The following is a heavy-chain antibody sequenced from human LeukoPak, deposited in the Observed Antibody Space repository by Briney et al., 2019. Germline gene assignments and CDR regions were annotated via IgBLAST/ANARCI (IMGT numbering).Heavy chain of an antibody. CDR1: GFTFSSYG. Sequence: GGSLRLSCAASGFTFSSYGMHWVRQAPGKGLEWVSCISSSSNYIYYADSVKGRFTISRDNAKNSLYLQMNSLRAEDTAVYYCARAVSGTYFDFWGQGTLVTVSS. CDR2: ISSSSNYI. CDR3: ARAVSGTYFDF. J-gene: IGHJ4*02. D-gene: IGHD1-26*01. V-gene: IGHV3-21*01.